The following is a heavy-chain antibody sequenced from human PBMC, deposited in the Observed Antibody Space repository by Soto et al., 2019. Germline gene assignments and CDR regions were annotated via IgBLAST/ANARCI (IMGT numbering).Heavy chain of an antibody. CDR2: IYYSGST. CDR1: GGSISSGGYY. Sequence: PSETLSLTCTVSGGSISSGGYYWSWIRQHPGKGLEWIGYIYYSGSTYYNPSLKSRVTISVDTSKNQFSLKLSSVTAADTAVYYCARSGSSGWYPSPGPFDYWGKGTLVTVSS. V-gene: IGHV4-31*03. CDR3: ARSGSSGWYPSPGPFDY. J-gene: IGHJ4*02. D-gene: IGHD6-19*01.